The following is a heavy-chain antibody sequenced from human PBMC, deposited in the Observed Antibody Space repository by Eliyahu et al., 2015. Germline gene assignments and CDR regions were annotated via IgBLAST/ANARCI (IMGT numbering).Heavy chain of an antibody. Sequence: EVQLVESGGGLVQPGGSLRLXCAXSGFXFSDHYMDWVRQAPGKGLEWVGRTKIKANSYSTEYAASVKGRFTISRDDSKNSLYLQMNSLKIEDTAVYYCARVASAVEDYWGQGTLVTVSS. CDR2: TKIKANSYST. J-gene: IGHJ4*02. CDR1: GFXFSDHY. CDR3: ARVASAVEDY. V-gene: IGHV3-72*01.